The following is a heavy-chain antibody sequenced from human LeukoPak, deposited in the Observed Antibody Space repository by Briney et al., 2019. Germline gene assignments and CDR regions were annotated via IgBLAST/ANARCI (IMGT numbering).Heavy chain of an antibody. Sequence: GASVKVSCKASGYTFTSYYMHWVRQAPGQGLEWMGIINPSGDSTNYAQKFQGRVTITADESTSTAYMELSSLRSEDTAVYYCARSGTTSYYYYYYGMDVWGQGTTVTVSS. CDR2: INPSGDST. V-gene: IGHV1-46*01. D-gene: IGHD1-7*01. CDR1: GYTFTSYY. J-gene: IGHJ6*02. CDR3: ARSGTTSYYYYYYGMDV.